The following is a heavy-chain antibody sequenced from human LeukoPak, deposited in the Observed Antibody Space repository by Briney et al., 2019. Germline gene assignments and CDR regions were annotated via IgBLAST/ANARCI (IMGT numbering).Heavy chain of an antibody. CDR1: GGSISSSSYY. V-gene: IGHV4-39*07. CDR3: ARYNLPPTVASNDAFDI. J-gene: IGHJ3*02. CDR2: IYYSGST. D-gene: IGHD1-14*01. Sequence: ETSETLSLTCTVSGGSISSSSYYWGWIRQPPGKGLEWIGSIYYSGSTYYNPSLKSRVIISVDTSKNQFSLKLSSVTAADTAVYYCARYNLPPTVASNDAFDIWGQGTMVTVSS.